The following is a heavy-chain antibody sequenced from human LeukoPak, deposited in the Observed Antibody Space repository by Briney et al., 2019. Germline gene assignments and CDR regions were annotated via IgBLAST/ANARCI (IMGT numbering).Heavy chain of an antibody. CDR1: GESFSGYY. CDR2: INHRGST. CDR3: ARRRGSGSYYGIDY. J-gene: IGHJ4*02. Sequence: SETLSLTCAVYGESFSGYYWSWLRQPPGKGRECIGEINHRGSTNYDPSLKSRVTISVDTSKNQFSLKLSSVTAADTAVYYCARRRGSGSYYGIDYWGQGTLVTVSS. V-gene: IGHV4-34*01. D-gene: IGHD3-10*01.